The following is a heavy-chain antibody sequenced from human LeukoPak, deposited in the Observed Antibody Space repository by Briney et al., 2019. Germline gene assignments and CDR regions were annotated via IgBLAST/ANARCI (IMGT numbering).Heavy chain of an antibody. CDR3: ARQEGKYYDILTGYYNLYYFDY. D-gene: IGHD3-9*01. J-gene: IGHJ4*02. CDR1: GYSFTSYW. V-gene: IGHV5-51*01. Sequence: GESLKISCKGSGYSFTSYWLGWVRQMPGKGLEWMGIIYPGDSDTRYSPSFQGQVTISADKSISTAYLQWSSLRASDTAMYYCARQEGKYYDILTGYYNLYYFDYWGQGTLVTVSS. CDR2: IYPGDSDT.